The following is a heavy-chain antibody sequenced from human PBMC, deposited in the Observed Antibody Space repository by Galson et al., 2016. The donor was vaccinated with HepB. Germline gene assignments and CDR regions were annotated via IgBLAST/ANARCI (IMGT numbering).Heavy chain of an antibody. V-gene: IGHV3-13*01. D-gene: IGHD2-21*02. J-gene: IGHJ4*02. CDR3: AKIPGGDWEFDY. CDR1: GFTFSRYD. CDR2: IGTAGDT. Sequence: SLRLSCAASGFTFSRYDMHWVRHVTGKGLEWVSAIGTAGDTYYPGSVKGRFTISRENAKNSLYLQMSSLRAEDTAIYYCAKIPGGDWEFDYWGQGTLVTVSS.